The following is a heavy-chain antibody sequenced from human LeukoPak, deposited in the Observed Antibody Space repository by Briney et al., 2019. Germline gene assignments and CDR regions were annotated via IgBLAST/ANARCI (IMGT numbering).Heavy chain of an antibody. V-gene: IGHV1-2*02. CDR2: INPNSGGT. Sequence: GASVKVSCKASGYTFTSYDINWVRQAPGQGLEWMGWINPNSGGTNYAQKFQGRVTMTRDTSISTAYMELSRLRSDDTAVYYCAINGLAPHYYYYYYMGVWGKGTTVTVSS. J-gene: IGHJ6*03. CDR3: AINGLAPHYYYYYYMGV. CDR1: GYTFTSYD. D-gene: IGHD6-19*01.